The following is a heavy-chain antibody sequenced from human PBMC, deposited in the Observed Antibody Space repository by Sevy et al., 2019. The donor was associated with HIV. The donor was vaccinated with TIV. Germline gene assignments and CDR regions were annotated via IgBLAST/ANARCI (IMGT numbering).Heavy chain of an antibody. CDR3: ARADYGDYSGEFDY. V-gene: IGHV3-30-3*01. J-gene: IGHJ4*02. CDR1: GITFSSHA. CDR2: ISYDGSNK. D-gene: IGHD4-17*01. Sequence: GGSLRLSCAASGITFSSHAMHWVRQAPGKGLERVTIISYDGSNKNYADSVKGRFTISRDNSKNTLYLQMNSLRAEDTAVYYCARADYGDYSGEFDYWGQGTLVTVSS.